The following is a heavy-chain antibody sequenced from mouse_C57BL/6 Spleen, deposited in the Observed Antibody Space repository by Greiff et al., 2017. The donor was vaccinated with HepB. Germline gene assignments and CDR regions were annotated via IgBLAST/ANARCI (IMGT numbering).Heavy chain of an antibody. Sequence: QVQLQQPGAELVMPGASVKLSCKASGYTFTSYWMHWVKQRPGQGLEWIGEIDPSDSYTNYNQKFKGKSTLTVDKSSSTADMQLSSLTSEDSAVYYCARTTTVVSYAMDYWGQGTSVTVSS. D-gene: IGHD1-1*01. CDR1: GYTFTSYW. CDR3: ARTTTVVSYAMDY. J-gene: IGHJ4*01. V-gene: IGHV1-69*01. CDR2: IDPSDSYT.